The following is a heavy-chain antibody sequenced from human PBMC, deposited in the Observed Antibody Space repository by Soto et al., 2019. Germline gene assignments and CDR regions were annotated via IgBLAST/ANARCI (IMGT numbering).Heavy chain of an antibody. D-gene: IGHD2-15*01. CDR3: AQAGCSGGTCYLYYFDH. CDR2: ISGRGGNT. CDR1: GFTFSNYA. Sequence: GGSLRLSCAASGFTFSNYAMSWVRQAPGKGLGWVSTISGRGGNTYYADSVKGRFTISRDNSRNTLYLQMDSLRVADSAVYSCAQAGCSGGTCYLYYFDHWGQGALVTVSS. V-gene: IGHV3-23*01. J-gene: IGHJ4*02.